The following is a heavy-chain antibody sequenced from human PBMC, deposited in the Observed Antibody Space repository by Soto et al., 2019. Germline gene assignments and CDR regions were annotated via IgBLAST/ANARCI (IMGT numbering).Heavy chain of an antibody. D-gene: IGHD3-10*01. CDR1: GFTFSNYG. J-gene: IGHJ4*02. CDR2: IWYDGSNK. CDR3: AAGEPLDY. V-gene: IGHV3-33*01. Sequence: GGSLRLSCAASGFTFSNYGMHWVRQAPGKGLEWVAIIWYDGSNKYYADSVKGRFTISRDNSRNTVYLQMNSLRAEDTAMYYCAAGEPLDYRGQGTLVTVSS.